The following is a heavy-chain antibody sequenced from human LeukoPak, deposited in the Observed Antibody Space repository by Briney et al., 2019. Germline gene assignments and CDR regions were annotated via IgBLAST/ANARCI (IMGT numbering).Heavy chain of an antibody. CDR1: GFTFNNAW. CDR2: SGSSGNT. V-gene: IGHV3-23*01. J-gene: IGHJ6*03. CDR3: AKDGSYYYYYMDV. Sequence: GGSLRLSCAASGFTFNNAWMSWVRQAPGKGLEWVSSGSSGNTYYADSVKGRFTISRDNSKNTVYLEMNSLRVEDTAVYYCAKDGSYYYYYMDVWGKGTTVTVSS. D-gene: IGHD1-26*01.